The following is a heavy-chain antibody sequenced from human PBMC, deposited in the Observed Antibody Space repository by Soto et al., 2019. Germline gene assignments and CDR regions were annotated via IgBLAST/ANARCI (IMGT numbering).Heavy chain of an antibody. CDR2: ISAYNGNT. V-gene: IGHV1-18*01. CDR3: ARDRGYKYGPGAFDI. D-gene: IGHD5-12*01. J-gene: IGHJ3*02. Sequence: ASVKVSCKASGYTFPSYGISWVRQAPGQGLEWMGWISAYNGNTNYAQKLQGRVTMTTDTSTSTAYMELRSLRSDDTAVYSCARDRGYKYGPGAFDIWGQGTMVTVSS. CDR1: GYTFPSYG.